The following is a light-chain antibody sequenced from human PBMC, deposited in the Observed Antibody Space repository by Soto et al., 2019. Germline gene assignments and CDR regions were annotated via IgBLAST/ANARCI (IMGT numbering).Light chain of an antibody. CDR2: DAS. V-gene: IGKV3-11*01. CDR3: QHRSNWPLFT. Sequence: EIVLTQSPATLSLSPGERATLSCRASQSISSYLAWYQQKPDQAPRLLIYDASNRATGIPARFSGSGSGTDFTLTISCLEPEDFAVYYCQHRSNWPLFTFGPGTKVDIK. CDR1: QSISSY. J-gene: IGKJ3*01.